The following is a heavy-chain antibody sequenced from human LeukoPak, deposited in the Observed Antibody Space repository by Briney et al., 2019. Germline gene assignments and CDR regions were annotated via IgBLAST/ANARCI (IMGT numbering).Heavy chain of an antibody. CDR2: ISSSGGTR. Sequence: GESLKISCKGSGLTFDSYEMNWVRQAPGEGLEWVSYISSSGGTRYYADSVKGRFTISRDNAKNSLYLQMNSLRAEDTAIYYCATRPGRTAYWGQGILVTVSS. J-gene: IGHJ4*02. D-gene: IGHD3-10*01. CDR1: GLTFDSYE. CDR3: ATRPGRTAY. V-gene: IGHV3-48*03.